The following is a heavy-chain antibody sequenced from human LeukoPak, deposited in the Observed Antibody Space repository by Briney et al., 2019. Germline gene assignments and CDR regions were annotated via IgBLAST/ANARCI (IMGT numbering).Heavy chain of an antibody. D-gene: IGHD1-26*01. CDR1: GFTFSSYG. Sequence: GGSLRLSCAASGFTFSSYGMHWVRQAPGKGLEWVAVISYDGSNKYYADSVKGRFTISRDNSKNTLYLQMNSLRAEDTAVYYCAKDRWELLHLVDYWGQGTLVTVSS. CDR2: ISYDGSNK. J-gene: IGHJ4*02. CDR3: AKDRWELLHLVDY. V-gene: IGHV3-30*18.